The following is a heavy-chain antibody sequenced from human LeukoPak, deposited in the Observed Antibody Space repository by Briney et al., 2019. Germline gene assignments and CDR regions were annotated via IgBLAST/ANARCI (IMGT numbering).Heavy chain of an antibody. CDR2: ISSSSYI. V-gene: IGHV3-21*01. Sequence: GGSLRLSCAASGFTFSSYSMNWVRQAPGKGLEWVSSISSSSYIYYADSVKGRFTISRDNAKNSLFLQMNSLRAEDTAVYYCAREAFASGSYKWFDPWGQGTLVTVSS. CDR1: GFTFSSYS. J-gene: IGHJ5*02. CDR3: AREAFASGSYKWFDP. D-gene: IGHD3-10*01.